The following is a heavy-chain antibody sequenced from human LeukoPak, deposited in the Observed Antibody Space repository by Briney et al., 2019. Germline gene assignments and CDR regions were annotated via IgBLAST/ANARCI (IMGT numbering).Heavy chain of an antibody. CDR3: AREAFTLVGVVITNLATWFDP. Sequence: SETLSLTCAVYGGSFSTNSWSWIRQPPGKGLEWIGEISQSGAINYNASLKSRITISVDTSKNQFSLKVKSVTAADAGVYYCAREAFTLVGVVITNLATWFDPWGQGTLVTVSS. J-gene: IGHJ5*02. V-gene: IGHV4-34*01. CDR2: ISQSGAI. D-gene: IGHD3-3*01. CDR1: GGSFSTNS.